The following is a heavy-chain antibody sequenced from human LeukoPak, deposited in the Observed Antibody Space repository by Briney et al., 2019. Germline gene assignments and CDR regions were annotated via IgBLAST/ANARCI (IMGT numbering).Heavy chain of an antibody. CDR3: ARVSRTSGLDAFDI. Sequence: PGRSLRLSCAASGFTFSNYGMHWVRQAPGKGLEWVAVIWHDGSNKYYADSVKGRFTISRDNSKNTLYLLMDSLRAEDTAVYYCARVSRTSGLDAFDIWGQGTMVTVSS. J-gene: IGHJ3*02. D-gene: IGHD2-2*01. CDR1: GFTFSNYG. V-gene: IGHV3-33*08. CDR2: IWHDGSNK.